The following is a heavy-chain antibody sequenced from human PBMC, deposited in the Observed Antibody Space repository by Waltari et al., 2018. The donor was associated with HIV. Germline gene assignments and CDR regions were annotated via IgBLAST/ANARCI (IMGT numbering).Heavy chain of an antibody. D-gene: IGHD1-7*01. CDR2: ISHSGTT. CDR1: SGSLNVYY. Sequence: QVQLHQWGTGLLKPSQTLSPPCAVYSGSLNVYYWTWVRQRPGKGLEWIGEISHSGTTNYNPSLKSRVTISVDTSKNQFSLRLRSVTAKDSATYFCVRGNWNYGDYYYGMDGWGQGTIVTVSS. J-gene: IGHJ6*02. CDR3: VRGNWNYGDYYYGMDG. V-gene: IGHV4-34*01.